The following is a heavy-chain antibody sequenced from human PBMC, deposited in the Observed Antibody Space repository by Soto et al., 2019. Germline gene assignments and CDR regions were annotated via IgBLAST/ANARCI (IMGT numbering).Heavy chain of an antibody. CDR3: ARDTPGIAVAGTRWFDP. CDR2: IYHSGST. J-gene: IGHJ5*02. CDR1: GFTFSNYAI. Sequence: GSLRLSCAASGFTFSNYAINWVRQAPGKGLEWIGEIYHSGSTNYNPSLKSRVTISADKSKNQFSLKLSSVTAADTAVYYCARDTPGIAVAGTRWFDPWGQGTLVTVSS. V-gene: IGHV4-4*02. D-gene: IGHD6-19*01.